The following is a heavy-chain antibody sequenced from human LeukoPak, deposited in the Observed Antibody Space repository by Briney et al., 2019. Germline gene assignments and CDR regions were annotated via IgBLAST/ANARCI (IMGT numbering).Heavy chain of an antibody. Sequence: SETLSLTCTVSGYSISSGYYWGWIRQPPGKGLEWIGSIYHSGSTYYNPSLKSRVTISVDTSKNQFSLKLSSVTAADTAVYYCARDRGLQWFDPWGQGTLVTVSS. J-gene: IGHJ5*02. CDR1: GYSISSGYY. CDR3: ARDRGLQWFDP. CDR2: IYHSGST. V-gene: IGHV4-38-2*02. D-gene: IGHD3-16*01.